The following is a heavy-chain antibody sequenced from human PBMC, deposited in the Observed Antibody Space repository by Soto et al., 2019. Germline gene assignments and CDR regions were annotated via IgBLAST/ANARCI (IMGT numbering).Heavy chain of an antibody. D-gene: IGHD3-3*01. CDR2: INWNGGST. V-gene: IGHV3-20*04. CDR1: GFTFDDYG. CDR3: ARDFPYLRWRYFDY. Sequence: PGGSLRLSCAASGFTFDDYGMSWVRQAPGKGLEWVSGINWNGGSTGYADSVKGRFTISRDNAKNSLYLQMNSLRAEDTALYYCARDFPYLRWRYFDYWGQGTLVTVSS. J-gene: IGHJ4*02.